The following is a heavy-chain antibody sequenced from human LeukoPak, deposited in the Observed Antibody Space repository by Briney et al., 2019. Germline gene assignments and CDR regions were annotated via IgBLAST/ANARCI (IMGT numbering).Heavy chain of an antibody. CDR3: ARDLPPYYFDY. CDR1: GFTFSNYG. CDR2: IWSDGSNR. J-gene: IGHJ4*02. Sequence: GGSLRLSCAASGFTFSNYGMHWVRQAPGKGLEWVAVIWSDGSNRNYADSVRGRFTISRDNSKNTLYLQMNSLRAEDTAVYYCARDLPPYYFDYWGQGTLVTVSS. V-gene: IGHV3-33*01.